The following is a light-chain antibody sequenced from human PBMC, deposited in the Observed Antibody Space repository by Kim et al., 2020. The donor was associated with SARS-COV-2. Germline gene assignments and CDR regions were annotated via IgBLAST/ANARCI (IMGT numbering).Light chain of an antibody. CDR3: QQTFITPMT. Sequence: ASVGDSVTISCRASQTISRYLNWYQQKPGKAPKLLIYLTSTLQSGVPSRFSGSGSGTDFTLTISRLQPEDFATYYCQQTFITPMTFGQGTRLEIK. CDR1: QTISRY. V-gene: IGKV1-39*01. J-gene: IGKJ5*01. CDR2: LTS.